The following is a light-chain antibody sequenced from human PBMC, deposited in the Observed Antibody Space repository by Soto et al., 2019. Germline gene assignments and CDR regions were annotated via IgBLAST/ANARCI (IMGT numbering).Light chain of an antibody. Sequence: VLTQPPSVSGAPGQRVTISCTGSSSNIGARYDVHWYQQLPGTAPKLLIYDNSNRPSGVPDRFSGSKSGTSASLAITGLQAEDEADYYCQSYDSGLSGYVFGTGTKLTVL. CDR3: QSYDSGLSGYV. V-gene: IGLV1-40*01. CDR1: SSNIGARYD. J-gene: IGLJ1*01. CDR2: DNS.